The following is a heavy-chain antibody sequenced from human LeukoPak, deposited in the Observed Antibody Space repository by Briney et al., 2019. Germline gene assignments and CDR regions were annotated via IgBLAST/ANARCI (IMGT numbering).Heavy chain of an antibody. J-gene: IGHJ2*01. Sequence: PSETLSLTCTVSGGSITTYYWSWIRQPPGKGLEWIGYIYYSGSTYYNPSLKSRVTISVDTSKNQFSLKLSSVTAADTAVYYCARGSGSYPYWYFDLWGRGTLVTVSS. D-gene: IGHD1-26*01. V-gene: IGHV4-30-4*08. CDR3: ARGSGSYPYWYFDL. CDR2: IYYSGST. CDR1: GGSITTYY.